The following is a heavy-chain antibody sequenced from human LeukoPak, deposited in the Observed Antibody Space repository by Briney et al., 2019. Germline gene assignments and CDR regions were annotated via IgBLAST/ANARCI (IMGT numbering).Heavy chain of an antibody. Sequence: SETLSLTCTVSGGSISTYYWSWIRQAPGKGLEWIGYIYYNGSSNYNPSLKSRVAISVDTSKNQFSLKVTSVTAADTAVYYCARRPGSYSHDYWGQGTLVTVSS. J-gene: IGHJ4*02. V-gene: IGHV4-59*08. CDR3: ARRPGSYSHDY. CDR2: IYYNGSS. D-gene: IGHD1-26*01. CDR1: GGSISTYY.